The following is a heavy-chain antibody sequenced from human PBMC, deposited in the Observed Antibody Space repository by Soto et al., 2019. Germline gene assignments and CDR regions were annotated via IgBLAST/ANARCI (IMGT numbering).Heavy chain of an antibody. CDR1: GYTFTDYY. Sequence: ASVKVSCKASGYTFTDYYVHWVRQAPGQGLEWMGWINPNSGGTKSAQKFQGRVTMTRDTSISTAYMELSRLRSDDTAVYYCARRKGHYYDSSGYHYYFDYWGQGTPVTVSS. V-gene: IGHV1-2*02. CDR3: ARRKGHYYDSSGYHYYFDY. J-gene: IGHJ4*02. D-gene: IGHD3-22*01. CDR2: INPNSGGT.